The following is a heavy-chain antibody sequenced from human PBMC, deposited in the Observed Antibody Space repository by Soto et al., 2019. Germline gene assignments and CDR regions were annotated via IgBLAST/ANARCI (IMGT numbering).Heavy chain of an antibody. Sequence: ASVKVSCKASGYTFTSYAMHLVRKAPGQRLEWMGWINAGNGNTKYSQKFQGRVTITRDTSASTAYMELSSLRSEDTAVYYCARSIVVVTALDYWGQGTLVTVSS. CDR1: GYTFTSYA. D-gene: IGHD2-21*02. V-gene: IGHV1-3*01. J-gene: IGHJ4*02. CDR3: ARSIVVVTALDY. CDR2: INAGNGNT.